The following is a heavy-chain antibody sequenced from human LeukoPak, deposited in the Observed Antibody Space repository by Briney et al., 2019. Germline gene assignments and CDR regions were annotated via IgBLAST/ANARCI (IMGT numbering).Heavy chain of an antibody. D-gene: IGHD3-22*01. CDR2: IHYSGST. V-gene: IGHV4-59*08. CDR1: GGSIRNYY. J-gene: IGHJ2*01. CDR3: ARRTWYHDGSGYNWYFDL. Sequence: SETLSLTCTVSGGSIRNYYWSWIRQPPGKGLECIGYIHYSGSTSYNPSLKSRVSISVDTSKNQFSLKLSSVTAADTAVYYCARRTWYHDGSGYNWYFDLWGRGTLVTVSS.